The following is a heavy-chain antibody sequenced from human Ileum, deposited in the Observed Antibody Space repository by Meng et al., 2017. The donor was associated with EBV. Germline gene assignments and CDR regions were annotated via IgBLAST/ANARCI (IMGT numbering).Heavy chain of an antibody. CDR3: ASGRDYAWHS. CDR2: IYHSGST. D-gene: IGHD4-17*01. J-gene: IGHJ4*02. V-gene: IGHV4-4*02. CDR1: GDSISSNNW. Sequence: QGHLQESGPGLVKPSGTLSLTCAVSGDSISSNNWWRWVRQPPGKGLEWIGEIYHSGSTNYNPSFKSRVTMSVDKSKNQISLNLSSVTAADTAVYYCASGRDYAWHSWGRGTLVTVSS.